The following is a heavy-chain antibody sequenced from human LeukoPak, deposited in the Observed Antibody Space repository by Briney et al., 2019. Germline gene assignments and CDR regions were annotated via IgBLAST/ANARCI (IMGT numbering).Heavy chain of an antibody. V-gene: IGHV3-9*01. CDR1: GFTFDDYA. J-gene: IGHJ6*02. D-gene: IGHD4-17*01. CDR3: AKDFVYGDYVSYGMDV. Sequence: GGSLRLSCAASGFTFDDYAIHWVRQAPGKGLEWVSGISWNSGSIGYADSVKGRFTISRDNAKNSLYLQMNSLRAEDTALYYCAKDFVYGDYVSYGMDVWGQGTTVIVSS. CDR2: ISWNSGSI.